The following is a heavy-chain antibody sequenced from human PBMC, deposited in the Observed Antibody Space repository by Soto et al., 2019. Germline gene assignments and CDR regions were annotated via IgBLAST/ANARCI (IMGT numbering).Heavy chain of an antibody. V-gene: IGHV3-53*01. CDR1: GFNVTNTY. Sequence: GGSLRLSCAVSGFNVTNTYMSWVRQAPGKGLEWVSVIYRGFSTFYADSVKGRFTVSRDDSKNTVSLQINSLRAEDTAVYYCARDRSDSSRGDSFDIWGQGTMVTVSS. J-gene: IGHJ3*02. CDR3: ARDRSDSSRGDSFDI. D-gene: IGHD6-6*01. CDR2: IYRGFST.